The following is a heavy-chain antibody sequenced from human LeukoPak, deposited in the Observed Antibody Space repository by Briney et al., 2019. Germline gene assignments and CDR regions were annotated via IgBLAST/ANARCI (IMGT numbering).Heavy chain of an antibody. D-gene: IGHD3-16*01. CDR1: GFTFSSYG. J-gene: IGHJ6*02. CDR2: IWYDGSNK. CDR3: AKGGGSSRSYYGMDV. V-gene: IGHV3-30*02. Sequence: GGSLRLSCAASGFTFSSYGMHWVRQAPGKGLEWVAVIWYDGSNKYYADSVKGRFTISRDNSKNTLYLQMNSLRAEDTALYYCAKGGGSSRSYYGMDVWGQGTTVTVSS.